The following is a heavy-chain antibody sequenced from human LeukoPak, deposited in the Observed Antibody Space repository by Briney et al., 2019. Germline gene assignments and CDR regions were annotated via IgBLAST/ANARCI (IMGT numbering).Heavy chain of an antibody. CDR2: IIPIFGTA. CDR3: ARGPRSYDSSGQLPGDY. J-gene: IGHJ4*02. D-gene: IGHD3-22*01. CDR1: GYTFTSYG. V-gene: IGHV1-69*13. Sequence: SVKVSCKASGYTFTSYGISWVRQAPGQGLEWMGGIIPIFGTANYAQKFQGRVTITADESTSTAYMELSSLRSEDTAVYYCARGPRSYDSSGQLPGDYWGQGTLVTVSS.